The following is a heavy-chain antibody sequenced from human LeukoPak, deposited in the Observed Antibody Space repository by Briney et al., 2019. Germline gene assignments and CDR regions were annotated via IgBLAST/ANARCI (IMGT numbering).Heavy chain of an antibody. CDR1: GFTFSSYT. CDR2: IGGSGSAI. V-gene: IGHV3-48*04. Sequence: PGGSLRLSCAASGFTFSSYTMNWVRQAPGKGLEWLSYIGGSGSAIHYADSVKGRFTISRDNAENSLYLQMNSLRAEDTAVYYCAKDGKDCSGGSCYSGAFDIWGQGTMVTVSS. D-gene: IGHD2-15*01. J-gene: IGHJ3*02. CDR3: AKDGKDCSGGSCYSGAFDI.